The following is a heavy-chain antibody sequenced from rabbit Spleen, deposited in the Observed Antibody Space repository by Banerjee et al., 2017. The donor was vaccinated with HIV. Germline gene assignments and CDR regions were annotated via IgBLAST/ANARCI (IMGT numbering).Heavy chain of an antibody. CDR1: RFDFSVYG. J-gene: IGHJ4*01. CDR3: ARDGAGGSYFAL. Sequence: LQESGGGLFQPGGSLKLSCKASRFDFSVYGLSWVRQAPGKGLEWIGYIDPVFGITYYANWVNGRFSISRENAQNTVFLQMTSLTAADTATYFCARDGAGGSYFALWGPGTLVTVS. V-gene: IGHV1S47*01. D-gene: IGHD8-1*01. CDR2: IDPVFGIT.